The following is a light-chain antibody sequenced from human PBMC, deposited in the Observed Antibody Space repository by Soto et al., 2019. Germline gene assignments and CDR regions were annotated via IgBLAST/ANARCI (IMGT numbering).Light chain of an antibody. Sequence: EIVLTQYPTRLSLSPGERATLSCRASQSISTNLAWYQQKPGQAPRLLIYGASIRATGIPVRFRGSGSGTDFALTIRSLEPGDCAVYYCQQRSNWPPLTFGGGTKVDIK. J-gene: IGKJ4*01. CDR1: QSISTN. CDR3: QQRSNWPPLT. CDR2: GAS. V-gene: IGKV3-11*01.